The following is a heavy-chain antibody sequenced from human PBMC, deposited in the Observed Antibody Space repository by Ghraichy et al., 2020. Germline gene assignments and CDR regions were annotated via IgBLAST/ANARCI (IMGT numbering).Heavy chain of an antibody. J-gene: IGHJ3*02. Sequence: GESLNISCAASGFTFSSYSMNWVRQAPGKGLEWVSSISSSSSYIYYADSVKGRFTISRDNAKNSLYLQMNSLRAEDTAVYYCARYYGSGSNQIHDAFDIWGQGTMVTVSS. CDR2: ISSSSSYI. CDR3: ARYYGSGSNQIHDAFDI. CDR1: GFTFSSYS. D-gene: IGHD3-10*01. V-gene: IGHV3-21*01.